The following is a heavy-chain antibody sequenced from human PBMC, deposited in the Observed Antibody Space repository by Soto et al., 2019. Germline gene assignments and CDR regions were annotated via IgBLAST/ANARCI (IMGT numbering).Heavy chain of an antibody. CDR3: TTDQLELWYYYGMDV. CDR2: IKSKTDGGTT. V-gene: IGHV3-15*01. D-gene: IGHD1-7*01. J-gene: IGHJ6*02. Sequence: PWGSLRLSCAASGFTFINAWISLFRHSPLKGLEWVGRIKSKTDGGTTDYAVPVKGRFTISRDDSKNTLYLQMNSLKTEDTAVYYCTTDQLELWYYYGMDVWGQGTTVTVSS. CDR1: GFTFINAW.